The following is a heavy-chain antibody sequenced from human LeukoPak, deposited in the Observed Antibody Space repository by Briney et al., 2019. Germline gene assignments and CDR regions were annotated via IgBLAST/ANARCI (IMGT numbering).Heavy chain of an antibody. V-gene: IGHV3-21*01. Sequence: GGSLRLSCAASGFTFSSYSMNWVRQAPGKGLEWVSSISSSSSYIYYADSVKGRFTIPRDNAKNSLYLQMNSLRAEDTAVYYCARWTYCGGDCYSPYYFDYWGQGTLVTVSS. J-gene: IGHJ4*02. D-gene: IGHD2-21*02. CDR3: ARWTYCGGDCYSPYYFDY. CDR2: ISSSSSYI. CDR1: GFTFSSYS.